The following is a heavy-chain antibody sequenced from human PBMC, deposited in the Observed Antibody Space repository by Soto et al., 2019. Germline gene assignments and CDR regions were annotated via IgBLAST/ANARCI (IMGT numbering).Heavy chain of an antibody. Sequence: GESLKISCKGSGYTFTAYWIGWVRQMPGKGLEWMGIIYPGDSDTRYSPSFQGQVTISADKSISSAYLQWSSLKASDTAIYYCARRSTASMAGMDVWGQGTTVTVS. CDR1: GYTFTAYW. D-gene: IGHD2-21*02. CDR3: ARRSTASMAGMDV. CDR2: IYPGDSDT. V-gene: IGHV5-51*01. J-gene: IGHJ6*02.